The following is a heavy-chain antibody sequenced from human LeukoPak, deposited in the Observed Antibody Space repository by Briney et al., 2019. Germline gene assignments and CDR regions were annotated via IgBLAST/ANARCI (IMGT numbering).Heavy chain of an antibody. CDR3: ARDLLNFPLSHYYGSGSYYKGPDY. Sequence: GGSLRLSCAASGFTFSSYGMHWVRQAPGKGLEWVAVIWYDGSNKYYADSVKGRFTISRDNSKNTLYLQMNSLRAEDTAVYYCARDLLNFPLSHYYGSGSYYKGPDYWGQGTLVTVSS. CDR1: GFTFSSYG. CDR2: IWYDGSNK. D-gene: IGHD3-10*01. V-gene: IGHV3-33*01. J-gene: IGHJ4*02.